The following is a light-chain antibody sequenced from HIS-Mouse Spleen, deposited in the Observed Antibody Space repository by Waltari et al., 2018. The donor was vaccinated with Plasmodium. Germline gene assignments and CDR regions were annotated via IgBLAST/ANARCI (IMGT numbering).Light chain of an antibody. CDR3: QQYNSYSWT. J-gene: IGKJ1*01. CDR2: KAS. V-gene: IGKV1-5*03. Sequence: DIQMTQSPSTLSASVGDRVTITCRASQLISSRLAWYQKKPGKAPKLLIYKASSLESGVPSRFSGSGSGTEFTLTISSLQPDDFATYYCQQYNSYSWTFGQGTKVEIK. CDR1: QLISSR.